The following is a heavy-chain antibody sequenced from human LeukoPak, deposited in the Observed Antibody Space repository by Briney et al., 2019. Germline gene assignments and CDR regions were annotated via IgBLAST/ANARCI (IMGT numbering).Heavy chain of an antibody. J-gene: IGHJ4*02. CDR1: GFTFSSYS. Sequence: GGSLRLSCAATGFTFSSYSMNCVRQAPGKGLEWVSYISSSSSTIYYADSVEGRFTISRDNAKNSLYLQMNSLRDDDTAVYYCAKAYSGIYPGFDYWGQGTLVTVSS. CDR2: ISSSSSTI. CDR3: AKAYSGIYPGFDY. D-gene: IGHD1-26*01. V-gene: IGHV3-48*02.